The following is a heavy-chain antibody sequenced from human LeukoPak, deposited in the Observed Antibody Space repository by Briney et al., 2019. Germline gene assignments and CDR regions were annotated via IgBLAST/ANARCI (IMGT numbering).Heavy chain of an antibody. J-gene: IGHJ5*02. V-gene: IGHV3-33*01. CDR3: ARAALIVVVPAAMDNWFDP. CDR1: GFTFSSYG. D-gene: IGHD2-2*01. CDR2: IWYDGSNK. Sequence: PGGSLRLSCAASGFTFSSYGMHWVRQAPGKGLEGVAVIWYDGSNKYYADSVKGRFTISRDNSKNTLYLQMNSLRAEDTAVYYCARAALIVVVPAAMDNWFDPWGQGTLVTVSS.